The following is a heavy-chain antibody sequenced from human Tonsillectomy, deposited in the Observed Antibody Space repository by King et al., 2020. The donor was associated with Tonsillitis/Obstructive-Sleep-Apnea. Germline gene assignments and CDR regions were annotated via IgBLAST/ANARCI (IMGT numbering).Heavy chain of an antibody. CDR1: GFTFSDHY. D-gene: IGHD3-22*01. Sequence: VQLVESGGGLVQPGGSLRLSCAASGFTFSDHYMDWVRQAPGKGLEWVGRTRNKANSYTTEYAASVKGRFTISRDDSKYSRYLQMNSLKTEDTAVYYCACLRYYDSSGYYYAFDYWGQGTLVTVSS. CDR3: ACLRYYDSSGYYYAFDY. V-gene: IGHV3-72*01. J-gene: IGHJ4*02. CDR2: TRNKANSYTT.